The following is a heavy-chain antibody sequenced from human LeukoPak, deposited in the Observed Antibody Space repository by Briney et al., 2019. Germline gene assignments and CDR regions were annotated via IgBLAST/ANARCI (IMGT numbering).Heavy chain of an antibody. CDR2: ISSSASTM. D-gene: IGHD3-22*01. CDR3: ARGGSDSRGYFVYYFDY. Sequence: GGSLRLSCAASGFTFSDYYMSWIRQAPGKGLEWISYISSSASTMNYADSVKGRFTISRDNAKNSLYLQINSLRAEDTAVYCCARGGSDSRGYFVYYFDYWGQGTLVTVSS. V-gene: IGHV3-11*04. J-gene: IGHJ4*02. CDR1: GFTFSDYY.